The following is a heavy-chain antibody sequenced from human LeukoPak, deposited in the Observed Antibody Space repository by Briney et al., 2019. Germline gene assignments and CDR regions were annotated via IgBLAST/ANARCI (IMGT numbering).Heavy chain of an antibody. D-gene: IGHD4-17*01. CDR1: GFTFRSYA. J-gene: IGHJ4*02. V-gene: IGHV3-23*01. CDR3: AREATVTTTYYFDY. Sequence: GGSLRLSCAASGFTFRSYAMSWVRQAPGKGLEWVSGISGSGGNTYYADSVKGRFTISRDNPKNTLYLQMNSLRAEDTAVYYCAREATVTTTYYFDYWGQGTLVTASS. CDR2: ISGSGGNT.